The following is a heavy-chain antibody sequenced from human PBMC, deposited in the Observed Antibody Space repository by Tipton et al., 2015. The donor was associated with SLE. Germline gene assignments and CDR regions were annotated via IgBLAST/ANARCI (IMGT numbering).Heavy chain of an antibody. CDR1: GGSISSGSYY. CDR2: IYTSGST. CDR3: ARGVGDTDFDY. J-gene: IGHJ4*02. Sequence: TLSLICTVSGGSISSGSYYWSWIRQPAGKGLEWIGHIYTSGSTNYNPSLKSRVTISVDTSKNQFSLKLSSVTAADTAVYYCARGVGDTDFDYWGQGTLVTVSS. V-gene: IGHV4-61*09. D-gene: IGHD4-17*01.